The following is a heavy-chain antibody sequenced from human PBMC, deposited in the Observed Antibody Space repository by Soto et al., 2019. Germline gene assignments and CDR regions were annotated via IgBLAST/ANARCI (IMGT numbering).Heavy chain of an antibody. Sequence: QVHLVQSGAEVKKPGASVKVSCKGSGYGFTTYGITWVRQAPGQGLEWMAWISAHNGNTNYAQKLQGRVTATRDTSTSTAYMALRSLRSDDTAVYYCARGRYGDYWGQGALVTVSS. CDR2: ISAHNGNT. CDR1: GYGFTTYG. D-gene: IGHD1-1*01. CDR3: ARGRYGDY. J-gene: IGHJ4*02. V-gene: IGHV1-18*01.